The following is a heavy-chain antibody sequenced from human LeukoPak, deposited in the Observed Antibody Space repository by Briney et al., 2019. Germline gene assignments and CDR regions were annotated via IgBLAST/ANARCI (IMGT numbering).Heavy chain of an antibody. D-gene: IGHD6-6*01. CDR1: GYTFTGYY. Sequence: ASVKVSCKASGYTFTGYYMHWVRQAPGQGLEWMGWINPNSGGTNYAQKFQGRVTMTRDTSISTAYMELSRLRSDDTAVYYCARAGSIAARITWFDPWGQGTLVTVSS. CDR2: INPNSGGT. J-gene: IGHJ5*02. CDR3: ARAGSIAARITWFDP. V-gene: IGHV1-2*02.